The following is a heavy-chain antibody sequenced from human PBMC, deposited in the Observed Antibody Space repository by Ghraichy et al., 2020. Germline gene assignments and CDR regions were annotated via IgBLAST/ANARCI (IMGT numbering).Heavy chain of an antibody. CDR1: GGSISSYY. D-gene: IGHD5-24*01. CDR2: IYYSGST. Sequence: SETLSLTCTVSGGSISSYYWSWIRQPPGKGLEWIGYIYYSGSTNYNPSLKSRVTISVDTSKNQFSLKLSSVTAADTAVYYCARGEEMATIEWYFDPWGRGTLVTVSS. J-gene: IGHJ2*01. V-gene: IGHV4-59*01. CDR3: ARGEEMATIEWYFDP.